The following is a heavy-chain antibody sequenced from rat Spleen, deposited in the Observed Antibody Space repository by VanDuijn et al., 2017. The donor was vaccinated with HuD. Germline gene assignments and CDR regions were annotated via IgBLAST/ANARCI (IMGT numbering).Heavy chain of an antibody. D-gene: IGHD2-2*01. CDR3: ARAGCLRDWYFGF. V-gene: IGHV5-29*01. Sequence: EVQLVESDGGLVQPGRSLKLSCAASGFTFDDYGMAWVRQAPKNGLEWVASINWGGSSTYYQDNVKGRFTIARDNAKSALYLQMDSLRSEDMATDYWARAGCLRDWYFGFWGPGTMVTVSS. J-gene: IGHJ1*01. CDR2: INWGGSST. CDR1: GFTFDDYG.